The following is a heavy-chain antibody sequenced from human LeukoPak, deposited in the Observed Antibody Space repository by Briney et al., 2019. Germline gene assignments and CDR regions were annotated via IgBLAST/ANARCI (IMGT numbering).Heavy chain of an antibody. CDR3: ARGLPHSGYVQTWFDP. D-gene: IGHD5-12*01. CDR1: GGTFSSYA. Sequence: GSSVKVSCKAAGGTFSSYAISWVRQAPGQGLEWMGRIIPILGIANYAQKFQGRVTITADKSTSTAYMELSSLRSEDTAVYYCARGLPHSGYVQTWFDPWGQGTLVTVSS. J-gene: IGHJ5*02. CDR2: IIPILGIA. V-gene: IGHV1-69*04.